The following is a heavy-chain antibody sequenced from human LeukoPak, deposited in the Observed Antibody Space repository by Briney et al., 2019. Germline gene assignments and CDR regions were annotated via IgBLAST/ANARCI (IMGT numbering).Heavy chain of an antibody. J-gene: IGHJ4*02. CDR2: IIPIFGTA. Sequence: SVKVSCKASGGTFSSYAISWVRQAPGQALEWMGRIIPIFGTANYAQKFQGRVTITTDESTSTAYMELSSLRSEDTAVYYCASSEPNDWNEATLDYWGQGTLVTVSS. D-gene: IGHD1-1*01. V-gene: IGHV1-69*05. CDR3: ASSEPNDWNEATLDY. CDR1: GGTFSSYA.